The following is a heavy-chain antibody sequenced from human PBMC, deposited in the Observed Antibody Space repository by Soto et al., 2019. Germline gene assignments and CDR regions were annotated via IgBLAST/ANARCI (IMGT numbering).Heavy chain of an antibody. J-gene: IGHJ6*02. CDR3: ARYNWNYRYYYGMDV. V-gene: IGHV1-18*01. Sequence: ASVKVSCKASGYTFTSYGIRWVRQAHGHGVEWMGCIGAYNGNTNYAQKLQGRVTMTTDTSTSTAYMKLRSLRSDDTAVYDGARYNWNYRYYYGMDVWGQGTTVTVSS. D-gene: IGHD1-7*01. CDR2: IGAYNGNT. CDR1: GYTFTSYG.